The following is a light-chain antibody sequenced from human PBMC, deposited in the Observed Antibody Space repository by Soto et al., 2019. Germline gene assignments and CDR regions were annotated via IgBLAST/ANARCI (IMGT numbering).Light chain of an antibody. CDR3: QQYYSTPLT. V-gene: IGKV4-1*01. J-gene: IGKJ1*01. CDR2: WAS. CDR1: QSVLYSSNNKNY. Sequence: DIVMTQSPDSLAVSLGERATINCKSSQSVLYSSNNKNYLAWYQQKPGQPPKLLIYWASTRESGVPDQFSGSGSGTDFTLTISSLQAEDVAVYSCQQYYSTPLTFGQGTKVEIK.